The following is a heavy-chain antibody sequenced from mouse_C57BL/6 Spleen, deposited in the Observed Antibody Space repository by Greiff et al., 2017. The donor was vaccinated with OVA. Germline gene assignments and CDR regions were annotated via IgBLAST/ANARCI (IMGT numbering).Heavy chain of an antibody. Sequence: EVKLQESGPELVKPGASVKISCKASGYSFTGYFMNWVKQSHGKSLEWIGRINPYNGDTFYNQKFKGKATLTVDKSSSTAHMELLSLTSEDFAVYYCARDGSSYDRIRYAMDYWGQGTSVTVSS. V-gene: IGHV1-37*01. CDR1: GYSFTGYF. CDR3: ARDGSSYDRIRYAMDY. J-gene: IGHJ4*01. D-gene: IGHD1-1*01. CDR2: INPYNGDT.